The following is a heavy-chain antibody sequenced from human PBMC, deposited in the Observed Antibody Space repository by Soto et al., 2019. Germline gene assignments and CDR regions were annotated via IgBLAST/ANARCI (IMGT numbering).Heavy chain of an antibody. J-gene: IGHJ4*02. CDR2: INHSGNT. CDR3: ARHHVRGRTIAGAAEF. Sequence: QVQLQQWGAGLLKPSETLSLTCAVYGGSLSGYYWSWIRQPPGKALEWIGEINHSGNTNYNPSLKSRVTISVDTSKNQLFLNLSSVNAADTAMYYCARHHVRGRTIAGAAEFWGQGTLVTVSS. V-gene: IGHV4-34*01. CDR1: GGSLSGYY. D-gene: IGHD1-26*01.